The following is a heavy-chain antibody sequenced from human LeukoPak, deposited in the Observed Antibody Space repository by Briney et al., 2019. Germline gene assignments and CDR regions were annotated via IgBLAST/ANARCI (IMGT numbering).Heavy chain of an antibody. CDR2: IHYSGST. Sequence: PSETLSLTCTVSGGSISSSSYYWGCILQPPGKGMEWIGSIHYSGSTYYNPSLKSRVTISVDTSKNQFSLKLSSVTAADTAVYYCARQNSGFIAAAGRFDYWGQGTLVTVSS. D-gene: IGHD6-13*01. CDR3: ARQNSGFIAAAGRFDY. V-gene: IGHV4-39*01. CDR1: GGSISSSSYY. J-gene: IGHJ4*02.